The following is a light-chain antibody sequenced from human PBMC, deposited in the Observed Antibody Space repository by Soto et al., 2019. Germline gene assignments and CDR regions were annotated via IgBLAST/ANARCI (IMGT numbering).Light chain of an antibody. Sequence: DIRMTQSPATLSVSVGERVTITCRASQSISSWLAWYQQKPGKAPKLLIYDASSMESGVPSRFSGSGSGTEFTLTISSLQPDDFAAYYCQQYNSYPCTFGQGTKVDIK. CDR2: DAS. CDR3: QQYNSYPCT. J-gene: IGKJ1*01. V-gene: IGKV1-5*01. CDR1: QSISSW.